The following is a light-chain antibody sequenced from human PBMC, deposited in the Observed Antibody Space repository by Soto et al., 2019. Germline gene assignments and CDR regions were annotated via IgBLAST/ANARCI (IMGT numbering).Light chain of an antibody. CDR3: QQFSSYPLT. CDR1: QSVSSY. V-gene: IGKV3-11*01. CDR2: EAS. Sequence: IVLTQSPATLSLSPGERATLSWRASQSVSSYLSWYQQKPGQAPRLLMYEASNRATGIPARFSGGGSGTDFTLTISRLEPEDFAVYYCQQFSSYPLTFGGGTRLEI. J-gene: IGKJ5*01.